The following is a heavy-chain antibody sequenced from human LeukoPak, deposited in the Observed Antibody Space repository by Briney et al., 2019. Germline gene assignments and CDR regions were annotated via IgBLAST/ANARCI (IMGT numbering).Heavy chain of an antibody. Sequence: GGSLRLPCAASGFTFSSYAMSWVRQAPGKGLEWVSTISVSGATTYYADSVKGRFTISRDNSKNIVYLQMNSLRAEDTAVYYCAKGASGAFDIWGQGTMVTVSS. V-gene: IGHV3-23*01. D-gene: IGHD3-10*01. CDR3: AKGASGAFDI. CDR2: ISVSGATT. J-gene: IGHJ3*02. CDR1: GFTFSSYA.